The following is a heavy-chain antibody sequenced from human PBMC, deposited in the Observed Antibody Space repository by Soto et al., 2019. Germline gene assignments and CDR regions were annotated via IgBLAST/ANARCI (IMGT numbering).Heavy chain of an antibody. CDR2: INSDGSST. D-gene: IGHD4-17*01. J-gene: IGHJ6*03. CDR3: ARGGTVTTFYYYYYYMDV. V-gene: IGHV3-74*01. Sequence: EVQLVESGGGLVQPGGSLRLSCAASGFTFSSYWMHWVRQAPGKGLVWVSRINSDGSSTSYADSVKGRFTISRDNAKKTLYLQMNSLRAEDTAVYYCARGGTVTTFYYYYYYMDVWGKGTTVTVSS. CDR1: GFTFSSYW.